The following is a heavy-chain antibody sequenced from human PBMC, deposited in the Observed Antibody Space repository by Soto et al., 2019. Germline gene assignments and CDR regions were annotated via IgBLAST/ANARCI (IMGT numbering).Heavy chain of an antibody. Sequence: SETLSLTCTASGGSISSYYWSWIRQPPGKGLEWIGYIYYSGSTNYNPSLKSRVTISVDTSKNQFSLKLSSVTAADTAVYYCARVMSAAGTTYYYYGMDVWGQGTTVTVSS. CDR3: ARVMSAAGTTYYYYGMDV. CDR2: IYYSGST. D-gene: IGHD6-13*01. V-gene: IGHV4-59*01. J-gene: IGHJ6*02. CDR1: GGSISSYY.